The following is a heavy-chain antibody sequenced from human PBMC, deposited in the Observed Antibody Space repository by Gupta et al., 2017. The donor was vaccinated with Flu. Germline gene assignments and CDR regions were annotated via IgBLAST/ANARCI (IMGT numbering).Heavy chain of an antibody. Sequence: QMPGKGLEWMGYIYPGDSETRYSPSFEGQVTMSVDKSISTAYLQWSSLKASDTAIYYCAKTLNRGYSYGAFDYWGQGTLVTVST. CDR2: IYPGDSET. J-gene: IGHJ4*02. V-gene: IGHV5-51*01. D-gene: IGHD5-18*01. CDR3: AKTLNRGYSYGAFDY.